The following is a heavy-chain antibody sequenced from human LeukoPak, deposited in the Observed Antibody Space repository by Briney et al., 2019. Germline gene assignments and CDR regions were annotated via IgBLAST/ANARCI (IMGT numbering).Heavy chain of an antibody. J-gene: IGHJ5*02. CDR3: ARDVDTSSYSSQLDP. Sequence: PGGSLRLSCATAGFTFSTFGIHWVRQTPGKGLEWAAAIQSDGSKQYYGDSVKGRLTISRDSSKNTVYLQMNSLRDEDTAVYYCARDVDTSSYSSQLDPWGQGTLVTVSS. CDR2: IQSDGSKQ. D-gene: IGHD3-3*01. CDR1: GFTFSTFG. V-gene: IGHV3-33*05.